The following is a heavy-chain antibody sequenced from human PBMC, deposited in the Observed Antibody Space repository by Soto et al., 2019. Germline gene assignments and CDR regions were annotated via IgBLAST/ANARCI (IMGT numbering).Heavy chain of an antibody. V-gene: IGHV1-18*01. J-gene: IGHJ4*02. CDR1: GYTFTSYD. D-gene: IGHD3-9*01. CDR3: AREYDILTGYFHFDY. CDR2: ISAYNGNT. Sequence: ASVKVSCKASGYTFTSYDINWVRQATGQGLEWMGWISAYNGNTNYAQKLQGRVTMTTDTSTSTAYMELRSLRSDDTAVYYCAREYDILTGYFHFDYWGQGTLVTVSS.